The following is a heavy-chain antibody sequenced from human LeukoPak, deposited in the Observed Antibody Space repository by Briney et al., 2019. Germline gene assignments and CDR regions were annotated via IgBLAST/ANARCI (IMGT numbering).Heavy chain of an antibody. V-gene: IGHV1-8*03. Sequence: ASVKVSCKASGYTFTSYDINWVRQATGQGLEWMGWMNPNSGNTGYAQKFQGRVTITRNTSISTAYMELSSLRSEDTAVYYCARGLNFRRSSFPLNYYYYYMDVWGKGTTVTVSS. CDR1: GYTFTSYD. CDR3: ARGLNFRRSSFPLNYYYYYMDV. J-gene: IGHJ6*03. CDR2: MNPNSGNT. D-gene: IGHD6-13*01.